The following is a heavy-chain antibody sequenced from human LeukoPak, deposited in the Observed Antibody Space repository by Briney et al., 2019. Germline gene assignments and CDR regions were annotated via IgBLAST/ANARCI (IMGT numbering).Heavy chain of an antibody. D-gene: IGHD5-18*01. CDR3: ARDTGGGYSSYDC. Sequence: GGSLRLSCAASGFTFSSYWMTWIRQAPGKGLEWVANIKQDGSEKYYVDSVKGRFTISRDNAKNSRYLQMNSLRAEDTAVYYCARDTGGGYSSYDCWGQGTLVTVSS. CDR1: GFTFSSYW. J-gene: IGHJ4*02. V-gene: IGHV3-7*01. CDR2: IKQDGSEK.